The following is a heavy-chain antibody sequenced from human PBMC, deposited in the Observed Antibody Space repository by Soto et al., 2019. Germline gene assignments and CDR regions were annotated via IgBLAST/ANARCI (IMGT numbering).Heavy chain of an antibody. J-gene: IGHJ5*01. CDR2: INSDGSST. CDR3: TRDPAPSGWFDY. D-gene: IGHD6-19*01. CDR1: GCTFSSNW. Sequence: GRSLRLSCAASGCTFSSNWMHWIRQAPRKGLVWVSRINSDGSSTSYADSVRGRFTTSRDNAKNTLYLQMNSLRGEDTAVYYCTRDPAPSGWFDYWGQGTLVTVSS. V-gene: IGHV3-74*01.